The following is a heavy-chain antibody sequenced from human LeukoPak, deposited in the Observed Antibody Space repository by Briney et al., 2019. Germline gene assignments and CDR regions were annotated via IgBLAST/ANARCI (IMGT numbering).Heavy chain of an antibody. CDR3: ARARVRGVIRHWFDP. V-gene: IGHV4-38-2*02. Sequence: SETLSLTWTVSGYSISTGYYWDWIRQPPGKGLEWVGTFYHGGSTYYNPSLKSRVTISVDTSKNQFSLNLTSVTAADTAVYYCARARVRGVIRHWFDPWGQGTLVTVSS. D-gene: IGHD3-10*01. J-gene: IGHJ5*02. CDR1: GYSISTGYY. CDR2: FYHGGST.